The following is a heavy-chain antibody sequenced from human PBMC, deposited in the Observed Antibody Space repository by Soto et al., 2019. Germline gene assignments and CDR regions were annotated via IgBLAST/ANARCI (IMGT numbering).Heavy chain of an antibody. V-gene: IGHV4-59*01. CDR2: IYYSGST. CDR3: AKSRYYFDY. Sequence: PSETLSLTCTVSGGSISRYYWSWIRQPPGKGLEWIGYIYYSGSTNYNPSLKSRVSISVDTSKNQFSLKLSSVTAADTAVYYCAKSRYYFDYWGQGTLVTVSS. D-gene: IGHD6-25*01. CDR1: GGSISRYY. J-gene: IGHJ4*02.